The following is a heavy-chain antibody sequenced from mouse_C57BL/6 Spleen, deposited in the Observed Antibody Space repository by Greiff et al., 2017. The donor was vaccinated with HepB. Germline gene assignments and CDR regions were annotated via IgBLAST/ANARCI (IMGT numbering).Heavy chain of an antibody. D-gene: IGHD1-1*01. CDR2: ISSGSSNI. V-gene: IGHV5-17*01. CDR3: ARIGTTVVATFWDWYFDV. CDR1: GFTFSDYG. Sequence: EVQLVESGGGLVKPGGSLKLSCAASGFTFSDYGMHWVRQAPEKGLEWVAYISSGSSNIYYADTVKGRFTISRDNAKNTLFLQMTSLRSEDTAMYYCARIGTTVVATFWDWYFDVWGTGTTVTVSS. J-gene: IGHJ1*03.